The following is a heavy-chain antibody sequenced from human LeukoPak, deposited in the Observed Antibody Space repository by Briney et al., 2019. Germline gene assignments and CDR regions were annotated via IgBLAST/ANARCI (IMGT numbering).Heavy chain of an antibody. J-gene: IGHJ4*02. CDR2: ISGDGGT. CDR1: GFTFGSYW. Sequence: GGSLRLSCVASGFTFGSYWMHWVRQAPGKGPAWVSRISGDGGTCYADSVKGRFTISRDNAKNTLYLQMNSLRAEDTAVYYCARDLVSGSGSYGHWGQGTLVTVSS. V-gene: IGHV3-74*01. CDR3: ARDLVSGSGSYGH. D-gene: IGHD3-10*01.